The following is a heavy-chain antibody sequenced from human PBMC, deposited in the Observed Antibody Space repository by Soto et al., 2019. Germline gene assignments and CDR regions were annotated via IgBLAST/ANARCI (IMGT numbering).Heavy chain of an antibody. D-gene: IGHD3-10*01. Sequence: QEQLVQSGAEVKKPGAPVKVSCKASGYTFSNYNFNWVRQASGQGLEWMGCMNPDSGNTGYAEKSQGRVTMTKNRTISTAYMELSGLRSEDTAVYYCAREAASDPSFYYHYMDVWGKGPTVTVSS. CDR1: GYTFSNYN. J-gene: IGHJ6*03. V-gene: IGHV1-8*01. CDR3: AREAASDPSFYYHYMDV. CDR2: MNPDSGNT.